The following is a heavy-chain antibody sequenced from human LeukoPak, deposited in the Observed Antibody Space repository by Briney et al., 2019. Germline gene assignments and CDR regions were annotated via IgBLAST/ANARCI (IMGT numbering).Heavy chain of an antibody. J-gene: IGHJ4*02. CDR2: IRYDGSNK. D-gene: IGHD4-11*01. CDR1: GFTFSSYA. CDR3: AKGRYSNVRLDY. V-gene: IGHV3-30*02. Sequence: GESLKISCAASGFTFSSYAMSWVRQAPGKGLEWVAFIRYDGSNKYYADSVKGRFTISRDNSKNTLYLQMNSLRAEDTAVYYCAKGRYSNVRLDYWGQGTLVTVSS.